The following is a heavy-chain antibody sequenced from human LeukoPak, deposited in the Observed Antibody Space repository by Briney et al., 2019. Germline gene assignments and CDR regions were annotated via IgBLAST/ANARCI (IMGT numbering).Heavy chain of an antibody. V-gene: IGHV4-59*01. D-gene: IGHD3-22*01. J-gene: IGHJ1*01. Sequence: SETLSLTCTVSGGSISSYYWSWIRQPPGKGLEWIGYIYYSGSTNYNPSLKSRVTISVDTSKNQFSLKLSSVTAADTAVYYCARGPIYDSSGYYYWEYFQHWGQGTLVTISS. CDR1: GGSISSYY. CDR2: IYYSGST. CDR3: ARGPIYDSSGYYYWEYFQH.